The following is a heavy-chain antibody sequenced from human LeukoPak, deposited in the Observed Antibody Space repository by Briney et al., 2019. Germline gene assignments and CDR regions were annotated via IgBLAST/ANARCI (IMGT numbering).Heavy chain of an antibody. D-gene: IGHD1-1*01. CDR1: GGSISSYY. CDR3: AAANNYYYFDY. Sequence: SETLSLTCTVSGGSISSYYWSWIRQPPGKGLEWIGYIYYSGSTNYNPSLKSRVTISVDTSKNQFSLNLTSVTAADTALYYCAAANNYYYFDYWGQGTLVTVSS. CDR2: IYYSGST. J-gene: IGHJ4*02. V-gene: IGHV4-59*01.